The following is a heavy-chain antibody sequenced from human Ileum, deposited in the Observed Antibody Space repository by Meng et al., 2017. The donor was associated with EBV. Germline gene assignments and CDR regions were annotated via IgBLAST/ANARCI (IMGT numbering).Heavy chain of an antibody. Sequence: VRLVESGGGLVQPGGSLGLSWAASGFTFSSYWMPWVRQAPGKGLLWVSRINGDGSGSNYADSVKGRFTISRDNAKNTLSLQMNSLRAEDTAVYYCVRDGDNWNFDYWGQGTLVTVSS. V-gene: IGHV3-74*01. D-gene: IGHD1-20*01. CDR3: VRDGDNWNFDY. CDR1: GFTFSSYW. J-gene: IGHJ4*02. CDR2: INGDGSGS.